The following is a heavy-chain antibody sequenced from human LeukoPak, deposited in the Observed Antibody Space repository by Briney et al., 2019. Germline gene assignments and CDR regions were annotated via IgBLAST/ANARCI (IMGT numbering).Heavy chain of an antibody. CDR3: ARGINYDFWSGYYFDY. CDR1: GYTFTGCY. Sequence: ASVKVSCKASGYTFTGCYIHWIRQAPGQGLEWMGWIDPNSGGTNYAPKFQGRVTMTRDTSISTAYMELSRLRSDDTAVYYCARGINYDFWSGYYFDYWGQGTLVTVSS. D-gene: IGHD3-3*01. CDR2: IDPNSGGT. J-gene: IGHJ4*02. V-gene: IGHV1-2*02.